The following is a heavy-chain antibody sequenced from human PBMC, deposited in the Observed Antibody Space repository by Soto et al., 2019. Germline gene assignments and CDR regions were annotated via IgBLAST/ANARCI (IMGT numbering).Heavy chain of an antibody. J-gene: IGHJ6*03. CDR2: INAGNGNT. CDR3: ARGFGGTNYLYYYMGV. CDR1: GYTFTSYA. Sequence: ASVKVSCKASGYTFTSYAMLWVRQAPGQRLEWMGWINAGNGNTKYSQKFQDRVTITRDTSASTAYMELSSLRSEDTAVYYCARGFGGTNYLYYYMGVWGKGTTVTVSS. D-gene: IGHD2-15*01. V-gene: IGHV1-3*01.